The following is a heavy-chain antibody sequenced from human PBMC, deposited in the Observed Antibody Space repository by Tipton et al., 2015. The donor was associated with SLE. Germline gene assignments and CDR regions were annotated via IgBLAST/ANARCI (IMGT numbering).Heavy chain of an antibody. D-gene: IGHD3-16*01. J-gene: IGHJ4*02. CDR3: ARDQVGVGDFDF. Sequence: QLVQSGAEVRKPGASVKVSCKASGFTFTSHHFHWVRQAPGQGLEWMGVINPSGLRTHYAQKLQGRVTMTRDTSTSTVYMELTGLKSDDTAVYYCARDQVGVGDFDFWGLGTLVTVSS. V-gene: IGHV1-46*04. CDR2: INPSGLRT. CDR1: GFTFTSHH.